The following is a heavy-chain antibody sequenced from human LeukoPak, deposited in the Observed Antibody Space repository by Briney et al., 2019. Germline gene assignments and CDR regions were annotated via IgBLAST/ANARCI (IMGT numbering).Heavy chain of an antibody. J-gene: IGHJ4*02. CDR2: ISASGGST. D-gene: IGHD5-12*01. CDR3: AKEKSSGYDFDY. Sequence: PGGSLRLSCVASGFTFSNYAMSWVRQAPGKWLEWVSTISASGGSTYYADSVKGRFTISRDNSKNTLYLQMNSLRAEDTAVYHCAKEKSSGYDFDYWGQGTLVSVSS. V-gene: IGHV3-23*01. CDR1: GFTFSNYA.